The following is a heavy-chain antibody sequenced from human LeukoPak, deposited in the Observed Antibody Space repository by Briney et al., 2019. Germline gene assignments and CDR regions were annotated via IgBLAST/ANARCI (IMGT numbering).Heavy chain of an antibody. J-gene: IGHJ4*01. CDR2: ISGSGGST. D-gene: IGHD6-19*01. V-gene: IGHV3-23*01. CDR3: AKFRPITSVAGTIFHY. Sequence: GGSLRLSCAASGFTFSNYAMSWVRQSPGKGLEWVSAISGSGGSTYYADSVKGRFTISRDNSKNTLYLQMNTLRAEDTAVYYCAKFRPITSVAGTIFHYWGQGTLVTVSS. CDR1: GFTFSNYA.